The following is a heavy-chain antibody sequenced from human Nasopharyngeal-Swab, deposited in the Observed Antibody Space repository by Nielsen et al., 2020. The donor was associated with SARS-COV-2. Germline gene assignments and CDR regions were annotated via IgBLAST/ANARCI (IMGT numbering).Heavy chain of an antibody. D-gene: IGHD5-12*01. J-gene: IGHJ5*02. Sequence: SETLSLTCAVSGGSISSGGYYWSWIRQPPGKGLEWIGYIYYSGSTNYNPSLKSRVTISVDTSKNQFSLKLSSVTAADTAVYYCARSNVDIVATIRTGWVVWFDPWGQGTLVTVSS. CDR2: IYYSGST. CDR1: GGSISSGGYY. V-gene: IGHV4-61*08. CDR3: ARSNVDIVATIRTGWVVWFDP.